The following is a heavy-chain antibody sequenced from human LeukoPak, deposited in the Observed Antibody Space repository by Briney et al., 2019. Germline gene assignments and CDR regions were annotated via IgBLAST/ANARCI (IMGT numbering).Heavy chain of an antibody. CDR1: GGTFSSYA. V-gene: IGHV1-69*13. CDR2: IIPIFGTA. D-gene: IGHD2-2*01. J-gene: IGHJ4*02. CDR3: VHIVVVPAANDY. Sequence: SVKVSCKASGGTFSSYAISWVRQAPGQGLEWMGGIIPIFGTANYAQKFQGRVTITADESTSTAYMELSSLRSEDTAVYYCVHIVVVPAANDYWGQGTLVTVSS.